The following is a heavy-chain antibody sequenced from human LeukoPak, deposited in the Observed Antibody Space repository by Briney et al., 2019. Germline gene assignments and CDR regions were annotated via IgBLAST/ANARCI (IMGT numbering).Heavy chain of an antibody. J-gene: IGHJ4*02. CDR2: INPNSGGT. D-gene: IGHD3-22*01. Sequence: ASVKVSCKASGYTFTGYYMHWVRQAPGQGLEWMGWINPNSGGTNYAQKFQGRVTMTRDTSISTAYMELSRLRSEDTAVYYCARDGNYDSSGYYVGKATDFDYWGQGTLVTVSS. CDR3: ARDGNYDSSGYYVGKATDFDY. V-gene: IGHV1-2*02. CDR1: GYTFTGYY.